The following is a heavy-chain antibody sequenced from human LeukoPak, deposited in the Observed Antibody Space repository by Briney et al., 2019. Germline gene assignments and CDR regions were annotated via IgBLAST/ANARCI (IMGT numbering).Heavy chain of an antibody. D-gene: IGHD3-10*01. J-gene: IGHJ1*01. CDR1: GGSFSGYY. CDR2: INHSGST. CDR3: ARATYYYGSGTPFQH. V-gene: IGHV4-34*01. Sequence: SETLSLTCAVYGGSFSGYYWSWIRQPPGKGLEWIGEINHSGSTNYNPSLKSRVTISVDTSKNQFSLKLSSVTAADTAVYYCARATYYYGSGTPFQHWGQGTLVTVSS.